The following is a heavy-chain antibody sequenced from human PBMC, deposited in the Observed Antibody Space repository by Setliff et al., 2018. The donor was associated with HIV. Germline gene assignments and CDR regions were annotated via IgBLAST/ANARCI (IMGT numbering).Heavy chain of an antibody. CDR2: VYGGDSDT. Sequence: GESLEISCQSSGYSFFSSWIGWVRQMPGKGLEWMGIVYGGDSDTRYNPSFEGQVTMSADRSITTAYLQWSRLKASDTAMYYCATLTNFDHWGQGTLVTVSS. J-gene: IGHJ4*02. CDR1: GYSFFSSW. V-gene: IGHV5-51*01. D-gene: IGHD7-27*01. CDR3: ATLTNFDH.